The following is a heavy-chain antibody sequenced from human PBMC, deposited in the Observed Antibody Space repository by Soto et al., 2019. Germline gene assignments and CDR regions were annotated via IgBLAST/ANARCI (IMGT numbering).Heavy chain of an antibody. Sequence: ASVKVSCKASGYTFTGYYMHWVRQAPGQGLEWMGWINPNSGGTNYAQKFQGWVTMTRDTSISTAYMELSRLRSDDTAVYYCARDRIAVAGTMWYYYYGMDVWGQGPTVTVSS. CDR1: GYTFTGYY. D-gene: IGHD6-19*01. J-gene: IGHJ6*02. V-gene: IGHV1-2*04. CDR2: INPNSGGT. CDR3: ARDRIAVAGTMWYYYYGMDV.